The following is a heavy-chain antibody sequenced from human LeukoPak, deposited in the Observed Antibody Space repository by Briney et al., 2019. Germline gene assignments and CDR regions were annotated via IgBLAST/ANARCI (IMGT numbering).Heavy chain of an antibody. D-gene: IGHD3-10*01. CDR1: GGSISSGNYY. CDR3: ARHFHSHFYTSGSYFFDY. J-gene: IGHJ4*02. Sequence: SETLSLTCSVSGGSISSGNYYWGWIRQPPGKGLEWIGSLYYDGSTFSNPSLKSRVAISLDTSRSQFSLTLYSVDAADTAVYYCARHFHSHFYTSGSYFFDYWGQGTLVTVSS. V-gene: IGHV4-39*07. CDR2: LYYDGST.